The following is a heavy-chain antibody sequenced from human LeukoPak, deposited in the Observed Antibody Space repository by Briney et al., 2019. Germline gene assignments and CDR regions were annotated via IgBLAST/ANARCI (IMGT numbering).Heavy chain of an antibody. V-gene: IGHV1-2*02. CDR2: INPNSGGT. J-gene: IGHJ3*02. D-gene: IGHD1-20*01. CDR1: GYTFTGYY. CDR3: AREFRITGDSAFDI. Sequence: VASVKVSCKASGYTFTGYYMHWVRQAPGQGLEWMGWINPNSGGTNYAQKFQGRVTMTRDTSISTAYMELSRLRSDDTAVYYCAREFRITGDSAFDIWGQGTMVTVSS.